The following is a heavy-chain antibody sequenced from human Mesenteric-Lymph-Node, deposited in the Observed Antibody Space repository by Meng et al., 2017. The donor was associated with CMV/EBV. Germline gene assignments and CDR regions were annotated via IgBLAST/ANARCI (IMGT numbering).Heavy chain of an antibody. Sequence: SETLSLTCTVSGGSISSSSHYWGWIRQPPGKGLEWIGSIYYSGHSYYNPSLNSRVTISVDTSKSQFSLKLSSVTAADTAVYYCARANGGDGYNSAPFDYWGQGTLVTVSS. CDR2: IYYSGHS. J-gene: IGHJ4*02. CDR3: ARANGGDGYNSAPFDY. CDR1: GGSISSSSHY. D-gene: IGHD5-24*01. V-gene: IGHV4-39*07.